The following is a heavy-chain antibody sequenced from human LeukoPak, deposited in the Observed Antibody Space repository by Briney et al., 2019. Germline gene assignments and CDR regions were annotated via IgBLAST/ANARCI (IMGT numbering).Heavy chain of an antibody. CDR3: AREDYYGSGTSDY. J-gene: IGHJ4*02. D-gene: IGHD3-10*01. Sequence: SETLSLTCTVSGGSISSYYWSWIRQPPGRGLEWIGYIYYSGSTNYNPSLKSRVTISVDTSKNQFSLTLSSVTAADTAVYYCAREDYYGSGTSDYWGQGTLVTVSS. CDR2: IYYSGST. CDR1: GGSISSYY. V-gene: IGHV4-59*12.